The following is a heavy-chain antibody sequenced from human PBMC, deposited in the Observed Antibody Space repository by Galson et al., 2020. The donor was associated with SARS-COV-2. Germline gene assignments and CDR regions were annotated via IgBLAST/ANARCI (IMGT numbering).Heavy chain of an antibody. Sequence: ASVKVSCKASGYTFTSYGISWLRQAPGQGLEWMGWISAYNGNTNYAQKLQGSVTMTTDTSTSTAYMELRSLRSDDTAVNYCARVEYFDWLLRDWFDPWGQGTLVTVSS. D-gene: IGHD3-9*01. CDR3: ARVEYFDWLLRDWFDP. CDR2: ISAYNGNT. V-gene: IGHV1-18*01. J-gene: IGHJ5*02. CDR1: GYTFTSYG.